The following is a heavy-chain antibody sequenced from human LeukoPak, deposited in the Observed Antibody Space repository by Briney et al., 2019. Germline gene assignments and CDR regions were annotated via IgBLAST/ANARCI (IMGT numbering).Heavy chain of an antibody. J-gene: IGHJ4*02. CDR2: ISGSGDRT. CDR1: GFTFSSLA. CDR3: ARRYDYVWGSYRPIDY. V-gene: IGHV3-23*01. D-gene: IGHD3-16*02. Sequence: GGSLRLSCGASGFTFSSLAMSWVRQAPGKGLEWVSLISGSGDRTYYADSVKGRFTISRDNAKNSLYLQMNSLRAEDTAVYYCARRYDYVWGSYRPIDYWGQGTLVTVSS.